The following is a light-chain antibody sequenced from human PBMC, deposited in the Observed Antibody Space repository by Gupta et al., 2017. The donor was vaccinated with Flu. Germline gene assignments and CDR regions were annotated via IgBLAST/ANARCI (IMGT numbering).Light chain of an antibody. CDR2: EVS. CDR1: SSDVGGDKY. J-gene: IGLJ1*01. V-gene: IGLV2-14*01. Sequence: QSALTQPASVSGSPGQSITISCTGTSSDVGGDKYVSWYQQHPGNTPKLLIYEVSNRPSGVSNRFSGSKSGNTASLTISGLQAEDEADYYCSSYTTSDTQVFGTGTKVTVL. CDR3: SSYTTSDTQV.